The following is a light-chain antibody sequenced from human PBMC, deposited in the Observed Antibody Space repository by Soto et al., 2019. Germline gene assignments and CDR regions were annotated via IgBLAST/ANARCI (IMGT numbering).Light chain of an antibody. CDR3: SSYTGGNPSYV. Sequence: QSVLTQPPSASGSPGQSVTISCTGTSSDVGGHDYVSWYQQHPGKAPKLMIYEVTIRPSGVSDRFSGSKSGNTASLTVSGLQAEDEADYYCSSYTGGNPSYVFGTGTKVNAL. V-gene: IGLV2-8*01. CDR1: SSDVGGHDY. J-gene: IGLJ1*01. CDR2: EVT.